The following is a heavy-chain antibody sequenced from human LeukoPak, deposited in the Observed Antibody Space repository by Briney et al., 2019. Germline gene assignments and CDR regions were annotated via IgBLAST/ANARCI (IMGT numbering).Heavy chain of an antibody. J-gene: IGHJ6*03. CDR3: ARSIAAAGTPHYYYYYYMDV. CDR2: INPSGGST. Sequence: ASVKVSCKASGYTFTSYYMHWVRQAPGQGLEWMGIINPSGGSTSYAQKFQGRVTMTSDMSTSTVYMELGSLRSEDTAVYYCARSIAAAGTPHYYYYYYMDVWGKGTTVTVSS. D-gene: IGHD6-13*01. CDR1: GYTFTSYY. V-gene: IGHV1-46*01.